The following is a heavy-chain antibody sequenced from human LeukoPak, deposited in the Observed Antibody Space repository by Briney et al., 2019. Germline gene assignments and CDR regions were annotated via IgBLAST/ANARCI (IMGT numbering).Heavy chain of an antibody. J-gene: IGHJ5*02. V-gene: IGHV4-59*01. CDR1: GDSINSYY. Sequence: SETLSLTCSVSGDSINSYYWGWIRQPPGKGLEWIGYIYYSGSTNYNPSLKSRLTISVDTSKNQFSLKLSSVTAADTAVYYCARDVGGVNWFDPWGQGTLVTVSS. D-gene: IGHD3-10*01. CDR2: IYYSGST. CDR3: ARDVGGVNWFDP.